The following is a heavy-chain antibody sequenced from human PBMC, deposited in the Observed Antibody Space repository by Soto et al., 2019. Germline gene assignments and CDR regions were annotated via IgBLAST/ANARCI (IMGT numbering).Heavy chain of an antibody. CDR3: ARGVVPDFWSGSESGNWFDP. CDR2: IIPIFGTA. J-gene: IGHJ5*02. V-gene: IGHV1-69*13. D-gene: IGHD3-3*01. Sequence: SVKVSCKASGGTFSSYAISWVRQAPGQGLEWMGGIIPIFGTANYAQKFQGRVTITADESTSTAYMELSSLRSEDTAVYYCARGVVPDFWSGSESGNWFDPWGQRTLVTVSS. CDR1: GGTFSSYA.